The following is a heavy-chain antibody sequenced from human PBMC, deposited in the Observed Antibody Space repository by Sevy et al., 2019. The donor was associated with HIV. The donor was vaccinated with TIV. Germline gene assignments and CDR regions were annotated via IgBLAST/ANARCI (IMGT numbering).Heavy chain of an antibody. Sequence: TLSLTCTVSGYSINNGYYWGWIRQPPGKGLEWIGTIYHSGSTYYNPSLESRVTISVDTSKNQFSLNLTSVTAADMAVYYCARDIASVDYWGQGTLVTVSS. CDR1: GYSINNGYY. CDR3: ARDIASVDY. CDR2: IYHSGST. D-gene: IGHD6-13*01. V-gene: IGHV4-38-2*02. J-gene: IGHJ4*02.